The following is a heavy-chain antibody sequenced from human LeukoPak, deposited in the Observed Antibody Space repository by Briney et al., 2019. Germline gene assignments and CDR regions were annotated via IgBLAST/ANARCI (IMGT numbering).Heavy chain of an antibody. CDR1: GGSISSSTYY. CDR2: IYNSGNT. CDR3: ARHWGSSSNLVPEY. D-gene: IGHD3-16*01. J-gene: IGHJ4*01. V-gene: IGHV4-39*01. Sequence: SETLSLTCTVSGGSISSSTYYWGWIRQPPGKGLEWIGSIYNSGNTYFNPSLKGRVTMSVDTSKNQFSLNLSSVTAADTAVCYCARHWGSSSNLVPEYWGQGTLVTVSS.